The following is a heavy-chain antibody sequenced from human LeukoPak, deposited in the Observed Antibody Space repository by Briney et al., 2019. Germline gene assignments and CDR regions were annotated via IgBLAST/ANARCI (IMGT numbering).Heavy chain of an antibody. CDR1: GFTFSTFV. CDR3: ARRDGVITFGGGSTKGYYFDY. D-gene: IGHD3-16*01. V-gene: IGHV4-34*01. Sequence: PGGSLRLSCAASGFTFSTFVMSWVRQPPGKGLEWIGEINHSGGTNYNPSLKSRVTISVDTSKNQFSLKLSSVTAADTAVYYCARRDGVITFGGGSTKGYYFDYWGQGTLVTVSS. J-gene: IGHJ4*02. CDR2: INHSGGT.